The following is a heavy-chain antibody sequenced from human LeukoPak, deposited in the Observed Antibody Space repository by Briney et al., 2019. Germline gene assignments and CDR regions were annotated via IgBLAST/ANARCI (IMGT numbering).Heavy chain of an antibody. J-gene: IGHJ6*02. CDR3: AKAWAAAGPYHYYYGMDV. V-gene: IGHV4-4*07. CDR1: GGSISSYY. D-gene: IGHD6-13*01. CDR2: IYTSGST. Sequence: SETLSLTCTVSGGSISSYYWSWIRQPAGKGLEWIGRIYTSGSTNYNPSLKSRVTISVDKSKNQFSLKLSSVTAADTAVYYCAKAWAAAGPYHYYYGMDVWGQGTTVTVSS.